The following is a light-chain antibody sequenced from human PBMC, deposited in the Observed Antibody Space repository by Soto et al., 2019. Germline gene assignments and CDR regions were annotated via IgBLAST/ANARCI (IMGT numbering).Light chain of an antibody. J-gene: IGLJ1*01. CDR2: RDV. CDR3: QVWDSGTGV. CDR1: YIGAKS. Sequence: SYELTQPPSVSVALGQTATITCGGYYIGAKSVHWYQQKPGQAPVLVIFRDVNRPSGIPERFSGSESGNTATLTITRAQVEDEAQYFCQVWDSGTGVFGPGTKLTVL. V-gene: IGLV3-9*01.